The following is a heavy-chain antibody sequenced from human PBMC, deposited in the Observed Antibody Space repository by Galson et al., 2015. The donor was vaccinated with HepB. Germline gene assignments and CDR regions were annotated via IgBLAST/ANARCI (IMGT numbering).Heavy chain of an antibody. CDR1: GYTFTSYG. Sequence: SVKVSCKASGYTFTSYGISWVRQAPGQGLEWMGWISAYNGNTNYAQKLQGRVTMTTDTYTSTAYMELRSLRSDDTAVYYCARDLAPLVDSSNFDYWGQGTLVTVSS. V-gene: IGHV1-18*01. D-gene: IGHD3-22*01. CDR2: ISAYNGNT. J-gene: IGHJ4*02. CDR3: ARDLAPLVDSSNFDY.